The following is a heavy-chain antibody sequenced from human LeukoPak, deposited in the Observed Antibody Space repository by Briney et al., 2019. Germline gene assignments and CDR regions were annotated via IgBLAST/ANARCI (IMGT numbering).Heavy chain of an antibody. CDR2: IYYSGST. D-gene: IGHD3-22*01. CDR3: ARVAAARLWYYDSSGSDYFDY. Sequence: SETLSLTCTVSGGSISSYYWSWIRQPPGKGLEWIGYIYYSGSTNYNPSLKSRVTISVDTPKNQFSLKLSSVTAADTAVYYCARVAAARLWYYDSSGSDYFDYWGQGTLVTVSS. J-gene: IGHJ4*02. CDR1: GGSISSYY. V-gene: IGHV4-59*01.